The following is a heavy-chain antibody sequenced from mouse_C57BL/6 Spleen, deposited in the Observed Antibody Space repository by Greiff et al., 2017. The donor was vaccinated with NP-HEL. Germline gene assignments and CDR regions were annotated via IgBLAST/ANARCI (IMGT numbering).Heavy chain of an antibody. CDR1: GYTFTSYW. V-gene: IGHV1-69*01. CDR2: IDPSDSYT. J-gene: IGHJ3*01. Sequence: QVQLQQPGAELVMPGASVKLSCKASGYTFTSYWMHWVKQRPGQGLEWIGEIDPSDSYTNYNQKFKGKSTLTVDKSSSTAYMQLSSLTSEDSAVYYGAREGDYYGSSLFAYWGQGTLVTVSA. CDR3: AREGDYYGSSLFAY. D-gene: IGHD1-1*01.